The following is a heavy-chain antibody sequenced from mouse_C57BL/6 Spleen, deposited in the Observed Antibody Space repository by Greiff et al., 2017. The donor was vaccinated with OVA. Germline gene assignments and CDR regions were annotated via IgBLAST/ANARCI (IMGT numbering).Heavy chain of an antibody. Sequence: VQLQQSGTVLARPGASVKMSCKTSGYTFTSYWMHWVQQRPGQGLEWIGAIYPGNSDTSYNQKFKGKAKLTAVTSASTAYMELSSLTNEDAAVYYCTREGVDYGSSYWYFDVWGTGTTVTVSS. D-gene: IGHD1-1*01. J-gene: IGHJ1*03. CDR2: IYPGNSDT. V-gene: IGHV1-5*01. CDR3: TREGVDYGSSYWYFDV. CDR1: GYTFTSYW.